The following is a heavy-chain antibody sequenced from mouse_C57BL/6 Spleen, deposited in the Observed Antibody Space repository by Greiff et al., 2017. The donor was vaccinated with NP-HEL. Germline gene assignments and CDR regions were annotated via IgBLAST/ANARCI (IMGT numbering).Heavy chain of an antibody. Sequence: EVKVVESGEGLVKPGGSLKLSCAASGFTFSSYAMSWVRQTPEKRLEWVAYISSGGDYIYYADTVKGRFTISRDNARNTLYLQMSSLKSEDTAMYYCTRPYDGYSWFAYWGQGTLVTVSA. V-gene: IGHV5-9-1*02. CDR2: ISSGGDYI. CDR3: TRPYDGYSWFAY. J-gene: IGHJ3*01. D-gene: IGHD2-3*01. CDR1: GFTFSSYA.